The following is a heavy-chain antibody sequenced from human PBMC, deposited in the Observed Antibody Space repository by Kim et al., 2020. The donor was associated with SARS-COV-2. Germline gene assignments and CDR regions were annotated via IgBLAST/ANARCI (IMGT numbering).Heavy chain of an antibody. J-gene: IGHJ3*02. D-gene: IGHD1-26*01. CDR3: ARAPWQNPTWAFDI. CDR2: INHSGST. Sequence: SETLSLTCAVYGGSFSGYYWSWIRQPPGKGLEWIGEINHSGSTNYNPSLKSRVTISVDTSKNQFSLKLSSVTAADTAVYYCARAPWQNPTWAFDIWGQGTMVTVSS. V-gene: IGHV4-34*01. CDR1: GGSFSGYY.